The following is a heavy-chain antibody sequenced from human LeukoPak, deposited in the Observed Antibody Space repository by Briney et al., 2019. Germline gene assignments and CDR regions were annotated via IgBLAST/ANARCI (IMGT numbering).Heavy chain of an antibody. CDR2: INHSGST. J-gene: IGHJ4*02. CDR3: ARGGYGGFDY. CDR1: GGSLSGYY. D-gene: IGHD1-1*01. V-gene: IGHV4-34*01. Sequence: SETLSLTCAVYGGSLSGYYWSWIRQPPGKGLEWIGEINHSGSTNYNPSLKSRVTISVDTSKNQFSLKLSSVTAADTAVYYCARGGYGGFDYWGQGTLVTVSS.